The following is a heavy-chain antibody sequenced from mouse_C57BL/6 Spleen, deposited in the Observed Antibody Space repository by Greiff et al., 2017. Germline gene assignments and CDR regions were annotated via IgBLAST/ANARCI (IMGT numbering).Heavy chain of an antibody. CDR1: GYTFTDYY. D-gene: IGHD2-1*01. J-gene: IGHJ4*01. V-gene: IGHV1-84*01. Sequence: QVQLQQSGPELVKPGASVKISCKASGYTFTDYYINWVKQRPGQGLEWIGWLYPGSGNTKYNEKFKGKATLTVDTSSSTAYMQHSSLTSEDSAVYFCARGDGNYSYAMDYWGQGTSVTVSS. CDR3: ARGDGNYSYAMDY. CDR2: LYPGSGNT.